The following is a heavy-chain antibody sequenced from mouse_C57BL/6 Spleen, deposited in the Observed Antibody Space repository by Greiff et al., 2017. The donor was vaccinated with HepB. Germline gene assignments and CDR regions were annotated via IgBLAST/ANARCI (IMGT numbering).Heavy chain of an antibody. CDR2: IWSGGST. CDR1: GFSLTSYG. CDR3: ARMEDYYGSRADYYAMDY. J-gene: IGHJ4*01. V-gene: IGHV2-2*01. Sequence: QVQLQQSGPGLVQPSQSLSITCTVSGFSLTSYGIHWVRQSPGKGLEWLGVIWSGGSTDYNAAFISRLSISKDNSKSQVFFKMNSLQADDTAIYYCARMEDYYGSRADYYAMDYWGQGTSVTVSS. D-gene: IGHD1-1*01.